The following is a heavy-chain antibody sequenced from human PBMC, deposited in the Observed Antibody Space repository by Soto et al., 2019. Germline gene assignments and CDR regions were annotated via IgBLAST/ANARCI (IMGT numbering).Heavy chain of an antibody. CDR2: IIPIFGTT. V-gene: IGHV1-69*01. J-gene: IGHJ5*02. D-gene: IGHD2-15*01. CDR1: GGTFSTYA. Sequence: QVQLVQSGAEVKKPGSSMKVSCKASGGTFSTYANSWVRQAPGQGLEWMGGIIPIFGTTSYAQKFQGRVTITADESTSTTYMELSSLRSEDTAVYYCARASLRSGPTTGWFDPWGQGTLVTVSS. CDR3: ARASLRSGPTTGWFDP.